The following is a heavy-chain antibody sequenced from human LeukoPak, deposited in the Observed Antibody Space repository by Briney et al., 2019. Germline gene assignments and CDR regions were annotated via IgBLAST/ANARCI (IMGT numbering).Heavy chain of an antibody. J-gene: IGHJ4*02. V-gene: IGHV4-59*12. CDR3: ARDLQNDY. CDR2: IHYSGSI. Sequence: KPSETLSLTCTVSGGSISSYYWSWIRQPPGKGLEWIGSIHYSGSIYYNPSLKSRVTISVDTSKNQFSLKLRSVTAADTAVYYCARDLQNDYWGQGTLVTVSS. CDR1: GGSISSYY.